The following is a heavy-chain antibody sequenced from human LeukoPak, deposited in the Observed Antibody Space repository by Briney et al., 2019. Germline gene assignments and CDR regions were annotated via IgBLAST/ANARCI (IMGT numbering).Heavy chain of an antibody. Sequence: GGSQRLSCVASGFTFNDHGMHWVRQAPGKGLEWLAFIRYDGTDESYGASVRGRLTISRDDSLNTVYLQMDSLGHDDTAVYYCARNRAFGTFDAFDMWGQGTMVTVSS. V-gene: IGHV3-30*02. D-gene: IGHD3-10*01. CDR1: GFTFNDHG. CDR3: ARNRAFGTFDAFDM. J-gene: IGHJ3*02. CDR2: IRYDGTDE.